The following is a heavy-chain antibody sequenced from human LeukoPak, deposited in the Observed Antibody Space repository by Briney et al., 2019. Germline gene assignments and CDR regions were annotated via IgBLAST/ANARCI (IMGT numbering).Heavy chain of an antibody. CDR1: GYTLTGYY. V-gene: IGHV1-2*06. D-gene: IGHD6-19*01. CDR3: ARGSRSSGWESYYYYMDV. CDR2: INPNSGGT. J-gene: IGHJ6*03. Sequence: ASVKVSCKASGYTLTGYYMHWVRQAPGQGLEWMGRINPNSGGTNYAQKFQGRVTMTRDTSISTAYMELSRLRSDDTAVYYCARGSRSSGWESYYYYMDVWGKGTTVTVSS.